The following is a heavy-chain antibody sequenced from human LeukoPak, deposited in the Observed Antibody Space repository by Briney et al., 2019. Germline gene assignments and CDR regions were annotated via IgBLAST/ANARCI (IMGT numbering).Heavy chain of an antibody. V-gene: IGHV3-21*01. D-gene: IGHD3-10*02. J-gene: IGHJ6*04. CDR3: AELGITMIGGV. CDR2: LSSSSSYI. CDR1: GFTFSSYS. Sequence: GGSLRLSCAASGFTFSSYSMNWVRQAPGKGLEWVSSLSSSSSYIDYADSVKGRFTISRDNAKNSLYLQMNSLRAEDTAVYYCAELGITMIGGVWGKGTTVTISS.